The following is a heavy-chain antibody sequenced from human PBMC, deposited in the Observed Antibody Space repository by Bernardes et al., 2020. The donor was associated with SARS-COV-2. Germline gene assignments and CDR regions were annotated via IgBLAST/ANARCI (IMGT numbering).Heavy chain of an antibody. CDR1: GFTFSSYA. Sequence: GGSLRLSCAASGFTFSSYAIHWVRQAPGKGLEWVAFISYDGSNKYYADSVKGRFTISRDNSKNTLYLQMNSLRAEDTAVYYCAGELLSYYGMDVWGQGTTVTVAS. CDR2: ISYDGSNK. CDR3: AGELLSYYGMDV. V-gene: IGHV3-30-3*01. J-gene: IGHJ6*02. D-gene: IGHD3-10*01.